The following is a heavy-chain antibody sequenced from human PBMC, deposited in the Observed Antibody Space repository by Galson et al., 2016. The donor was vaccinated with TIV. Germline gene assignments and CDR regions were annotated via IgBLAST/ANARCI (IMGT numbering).Heavy chain of an antibody. CDR3: ARDRGASHTDH. V-gene: IGHV4-59*12. Sequence: ETLSLTCTVSGGSISGYYWSWIRQPPGKGLEWIGYIYYSGSTHYNPSLKSRVAMSVDTSKNQFALRLTSVTAADTAVYFCARDRGASHTDHWGQGILVTVSS. J-gene: IGHJ4*02. CDR1: GGSISGYY. D-gene: IGHD3-10*01. CDR2: IYYSGST.